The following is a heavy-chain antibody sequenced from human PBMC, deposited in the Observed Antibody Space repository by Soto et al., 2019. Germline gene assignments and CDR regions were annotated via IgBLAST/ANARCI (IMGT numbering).Heavy chain of an antibody. V-gene: IGHV3-30-3*01. CDR1: GFTFSSYA. D-gene: IGHD3-22*01. J-gene: IGHJ4*02. CDR2: ISYDGSNK. CDR3: ARDKDYDSSGGGFDY. Sequence: QVQLVESGGGAVQPGRSLRLSCAASGFTFSSYAMHWVRQAPGKGLEWVAVISYDGSNKYYADSVKGRFTISRDNSKNTLYLQMNSLRAEDTAVYYCARDKDYDSSGGGFDYWGQGTLVTVSS.